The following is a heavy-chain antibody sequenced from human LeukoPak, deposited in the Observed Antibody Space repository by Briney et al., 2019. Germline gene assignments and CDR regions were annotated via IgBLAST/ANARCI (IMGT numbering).Heavy chain of an antibody. CDR1: GGSIRSGDYS. V-gene: IGHV4-30-4*01. CDR2: IYYSGST. CDR3: ATDRARGGDSFDY. Sequence: SETLSLTCTVSGGSIRSGDYSWSWIRQPPGKGLEWIGYIYYSGSTYYNPSLKSRVTISGDTSKNQFSLNLSSVTAADTAVYYCATDRARGGDSFDYWGQGTLVTVSS. J-gene: IGHJ4*02. D-gene: IGHD3-10*01.